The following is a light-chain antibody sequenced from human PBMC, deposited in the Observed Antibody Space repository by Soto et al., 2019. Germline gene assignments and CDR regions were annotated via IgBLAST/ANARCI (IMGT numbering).Light chain of an antibody. CDR1: QSLVHNDGNNY. J-gene: IGKJ1*01. CDR3: MQARQSPWT. CDR2: KVS. Sequence: DIVMTQTPLSSPVTLGQAASISCRSSQSLVHNDGNNYLSWFQQRPGQPPRLLIYKVSDRFSGVPDRFRGSGAGTDFTLTIRRLEAEDVGVYYCMQARQSPWTFGQGTKVEIK. V-gene: IGKV2-24*01.